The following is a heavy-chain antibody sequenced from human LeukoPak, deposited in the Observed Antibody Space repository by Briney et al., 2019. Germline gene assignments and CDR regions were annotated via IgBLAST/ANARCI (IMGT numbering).Heavy chain of an antibody. CDR1: GFTVSIKY. Sequence: QPGGSLRLSCAASGFTVSIKYMSWVRQAPGKGLEWVSVIFNGGSTYYADSVQGRFTISTDNSKNMLYLQMNSLRAEDTAVYYCARGLFASGSYYNFFDYWAQGTLVTVSS. J-gene: IGHJ4*02. V-gene: IGHV3-66*01. CDR2: IFNGGST. D-gene: IGHD3-10*01. CDR3: ARGLFASGSYYNFFDY.